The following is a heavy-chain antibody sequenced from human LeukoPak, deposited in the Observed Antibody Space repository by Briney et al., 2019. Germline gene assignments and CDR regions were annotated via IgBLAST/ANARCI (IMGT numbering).Heavy chain of an antibody. V-gene: IGHV4-4*07. J-gene: IGHJ4*02. CDR3: ARDPGYYGSGTRGAFDY. D-gene: IGHD3-10*01. CDR2: IYTSGST. Sequence: SETLSLTCAVYGGSIRSYYWSWIRQPAGKGLEWIGRIYTSGSTNYNPSLKSRVTMSVDTSKNQFSLKLSSVTAADTAVYYCARDPGYYGSGTRGAFDYWGQGTLVTVSS. CDR1: GGSIRSYY.